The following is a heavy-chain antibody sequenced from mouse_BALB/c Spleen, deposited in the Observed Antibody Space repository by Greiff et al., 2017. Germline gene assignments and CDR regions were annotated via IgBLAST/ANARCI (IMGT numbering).Heavy chain of an antibody. CDR1: GYTFTSYY. Sequence: VQVVESGAELARPGASVKLSCKASGYTFTSYYMYWVKQRPGQGLEWIGEINPSNGGTNFNEKFKSKATLTVDKSSSTAYMQLSSLTSEDSAVYYCTRWSNYAMDYWGQGTSVTVSS. V-gene: IGHV1S81*02. CDR3: TRWSNYAMDY. CDR2: INPSNGGT. D-gene: IGHD5-1*01. J-gene: IGHJ4*01.